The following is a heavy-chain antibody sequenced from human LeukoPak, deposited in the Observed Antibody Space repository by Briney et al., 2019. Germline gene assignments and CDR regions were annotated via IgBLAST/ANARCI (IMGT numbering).Heavy chain of an antibody. J-gene: IGHJ6*03. V-gene: IGHV3-48*03. CDR3: ARGGVRGEDYYYYYMDV. CDR1: GFTFSSYA. Sequence: SGGSLRLSCAASGFTFSSYAMSWVRQAPGKGLEWVSYISSSGSTIYYADSVKGRFTISRDNAKNSLYLQMNSLRAEDTAVYYCARGGVRGEDYYYYYMDVWGKGTTVTISS. D-gene: IGHD3-10*01. CDR2: ISSSGSTI.